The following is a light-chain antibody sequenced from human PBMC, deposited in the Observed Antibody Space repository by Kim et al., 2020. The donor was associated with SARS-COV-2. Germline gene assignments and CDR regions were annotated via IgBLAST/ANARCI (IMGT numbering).Light chain of an antibody. CDR2: GKN. CDR3: NSRDSSGNL. J-gene: IGLJ2*01. Sequence: SSELTQDPAVSVALGQTVRITCQGDSLRSYYASWYRQKPGQAPVLVIYGKNNRPSGIPDRFSGSSSGNTASLTITGAQAEDEADYYCNSRDSSGNLFGGGTQLTVL. CDR1: SLRSYY. V-gene: IGLV3-19*01.